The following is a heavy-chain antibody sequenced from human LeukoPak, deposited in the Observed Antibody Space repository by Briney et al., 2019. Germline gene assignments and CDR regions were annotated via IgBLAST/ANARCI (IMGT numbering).Heavy chain of an antibody. CDR3: ARPPPGQCFDY. D-gene: IGHD6-19*01. Sequence: GGSLRLSCAASGFTFRSYWMHWVRQVPGKGLVWVSRINTDGSIKTYADSVKGRFTISRDNAKNTLYLEMNSLTPADTAVYYCARPPPGQCFDYWGQGTLVTVSS. CDR2: INTDGSIK. V-gene: IGHV3-74*03. CDR1: GFTFRSYW. J-gene: IGHJ4*02.